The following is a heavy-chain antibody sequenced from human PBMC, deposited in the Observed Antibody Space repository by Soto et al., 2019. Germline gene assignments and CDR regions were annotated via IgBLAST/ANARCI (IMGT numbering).Heavy chain of an antibody. CDR1: GGSINDADYY. Sequence: PSETLSLTCTVSGGSINDADYYWTWIRQPPGKGLEWIGYIYHSGSTYYNPSLKSRVTISVDRSKNQFSLKLSSVTAADTAVYYCARTESGTFDPWGQGTLVTVSS. CDR2: IYHSGST. J-gene: IGHJ5*02. D-gene: IGHD1-7*01. CDR3: ARTESGTFDP. V-gene: IGHV4-30-2*01.